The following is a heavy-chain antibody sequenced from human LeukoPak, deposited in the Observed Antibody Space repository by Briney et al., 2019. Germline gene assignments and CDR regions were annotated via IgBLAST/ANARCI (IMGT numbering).Heavy chain of an antibody. Sequence: ASVKVSCKASGYTFTSYALHWVRQAPGQRLEYMGWINVGDGNTKYSQKFQGRVTITSDTPATTAYMDLSSLRSEDTAVYYCAREPYGGYQFDYWGQGTLVTVSS. V-gene: IGHV1-3*01. J-gene: IGHJ4*02. CDR1: GYTFTSYA. CDR2: INVGDGNT. CDR3: AREPYGGYQFDY. D-gene: IGHD4-23*01.